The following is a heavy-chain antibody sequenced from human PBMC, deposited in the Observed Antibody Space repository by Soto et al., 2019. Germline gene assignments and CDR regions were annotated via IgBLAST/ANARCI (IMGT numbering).Heavy chain of an antibody. V-gene: IGHV1-46*03. CDR1: GYTFTSYY. D-gene: IGHD2-21*02. CDR2: INPSGGYT. J-gene: IGHJ4*02. CDR3: ARGGGIVVVTAPDDH. Sequence: QVQLVQSGAEVKKPGASVKVSCKASGYTFTSYYMNWVRQAPGQGLEWLGIINPSGGYTTYAQRCLGRVTMTRDTSTSTVHMEVGSLTAEDTAVYYCARGGGIVVVTAPDDHWGQGTLVTVSS.